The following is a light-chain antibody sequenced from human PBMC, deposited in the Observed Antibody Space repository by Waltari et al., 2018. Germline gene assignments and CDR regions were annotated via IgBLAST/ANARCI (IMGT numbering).Light chain of an antibody. CDR1: TSDVGTYNL. Sequence: QSALTQPASVSGSAGQSITISCTGTTSDVGTYNLVSWYQQHPGKAPKLMIYEASNRPSGVSHRFSGSKTGNTASLTISGLQAEDEADYFCCSYAGGHTLVFGGGTKLTVL. CDR3: CSYAGGHTLV. J-gene: IGLJ3*02. CDR2: EAS. V-gene: IGLV2-23*02.